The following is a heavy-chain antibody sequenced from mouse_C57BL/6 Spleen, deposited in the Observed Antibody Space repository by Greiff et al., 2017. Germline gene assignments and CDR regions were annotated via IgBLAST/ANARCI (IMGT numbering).Heavy chain of an antibody. J-gene: IGHJ1*03. CDR3: ARRWLWYFDV. V-gene: IGHV5-17*01. Sequence: EVKVVESGGGLVKPGRSLKLSCAASGFTFSDYGMHWVRQAPEKGLEWVAYISSGSSTIYYADTVKGRFTISRDNAKNTLFLQMTSLRSEDTAMYYCARRWLWYFDVWGTGTTVTVSS. D-gene: IGHD1-1*02. CDR1: GFTFSDYG. CDR2: ISSGSSTI.